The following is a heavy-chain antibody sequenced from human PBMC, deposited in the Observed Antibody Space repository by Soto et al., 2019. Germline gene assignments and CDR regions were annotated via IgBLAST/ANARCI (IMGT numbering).Heavy chain of an antibody. Sequence: EVQLVESGGGLVQPGGSLRLSCAVSGFTFSYHWMHWVRQAPGKGLVWVSHINSDGTGTSYVDSVKGRFTISRDNAXNTXDXLMNRLRAEDTAMYYCARARLRSRYYDSSSYYQFDFWGQGTLVTVSS. J-gene: IGHJ4*02. D-gene: IGHD3-22*01. CDR1: GFTFSYHW. V-gene: IGHV3-74*01. CDR2: INSDGTGT. CDR3: ARARLRSRYYDSSSYYQFDF.